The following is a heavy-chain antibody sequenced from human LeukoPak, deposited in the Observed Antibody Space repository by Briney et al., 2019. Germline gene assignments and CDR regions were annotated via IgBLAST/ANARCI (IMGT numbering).Heavy chain of an antibody. V-gene: IGHV4-38-2*02. D-gene: IGHD6-13*01. CDR2: IHHSGST. Sequence: SETLSLTCTVSGYSISSGYYWGWIRQPPGKGLEWIGSIHHSGSTYYNPSLRSRVTISVDTSKNQFSLKLTSVTAADTAVYYCARHSSSWYRVNFDYWGQGTLVTVSS. CDR1: GYSISSGYY. J-gene: IGHJ4*02. CDR3: ARHSSSWYRVNFDY.